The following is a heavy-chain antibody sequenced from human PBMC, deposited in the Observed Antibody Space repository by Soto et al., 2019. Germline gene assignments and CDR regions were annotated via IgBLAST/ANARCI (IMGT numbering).Heavy chain of an antibody. Sequence: EVQLVESGGGLVQPGRSLRLSCAASGFTFDDYAMHWVRQAPGKGLEWVSNINWDSGFIDYADSVKGRFTISRDNAKHSLYLQMSSLRPEDTAFYYCVKDRGAGRRGAFDYWGQGTLVTVSS. J-gene: IGHJ4*02. CDR2: INWDSGFI. CDR3: VKDRGAGRRGAFDY. D-gene: IGHD6-6*01. V-gene: IGHV3-9*01. CDR1: GFTFDDYA.